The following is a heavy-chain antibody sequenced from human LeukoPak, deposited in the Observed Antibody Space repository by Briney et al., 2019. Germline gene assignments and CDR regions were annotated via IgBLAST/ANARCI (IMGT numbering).Heavy chain of an antibody. CDR1: GFTFSGYE. CDR3: ARVAGDGYVAFDI. CDR2: ISSSGSSI. Sequence: PGGSLRLSCAASGFTFSGYEMSWVRQAPGKGLAWVSYISSSGSSIYYADSLKGRFTISRDNAKNSLYLQMNSLRAEDTAVYYCARVAGDGYVAFDIWGQGTMVTVSS. J-gene: IGHJ3*02. D-gene: IGHD5-24*01. V-gene: IGHV3-48*03.